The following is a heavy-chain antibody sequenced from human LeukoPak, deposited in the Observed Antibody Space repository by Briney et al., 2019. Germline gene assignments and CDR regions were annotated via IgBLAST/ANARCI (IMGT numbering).Heavy chain of an antibody. Sequence: SETLSLTCAVYGGYFSGYYWSWIRQPPGKGLEWIGEINHSGSTNYNPSLKSRVTISVDTSKNQFSLKLSSVTAADTAVYYCARNQYSSSPHDYWGQGTLVTVSS. CDR2: INHSGST. D-gene: IGHD6-13*01. CDR1: GGYFSGYY. CDR3: ARNQYSSSPHDY. J-gene: IGHJ4*02. V-gene: IGHV4-34*01.